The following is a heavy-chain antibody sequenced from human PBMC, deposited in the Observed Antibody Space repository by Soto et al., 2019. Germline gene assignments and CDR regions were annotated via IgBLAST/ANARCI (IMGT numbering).Heavy chain of an antibody. D-gene: IGHD6-19*01. CDR2: IYPGDSDT. CDR1: GYSFTNYW. CDR3: ARHPPAGFGYYFDY. J-gene: IGHJ4*02. V-gene: IGHV5-51*01. Sequence: GESLKISCKGSGYSFTNYWIGWLRQMPGKGLEWLAIIYPGDSDTRYSPSFQGQVTITADKSISTAYLQWSSLKASDTAMYYCARHPPAGFGYYFDYWGQGTLVTVSS.